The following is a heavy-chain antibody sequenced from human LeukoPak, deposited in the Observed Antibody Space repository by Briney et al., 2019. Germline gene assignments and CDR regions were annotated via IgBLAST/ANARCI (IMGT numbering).Heavy chain of an antibody. CDR1: GGSISSYY. V-gene: IGHV4-4*09. J-gene: IGHJ6*03. CDR2: IYTSGST. Sequence: SETLSLTCTVSGGSISSYYWSWIRQPPGKGLEWIGYIYTSGSTNYNPSLKSRVTISVDTSKNQLSLKLSSVTAADTAVYYCARGYGSGSYYSLGYYYYYMDVWGKGTTVTVSS. CDR3: ARGYGSGSYYSLGYYYYYMDV. D-gene: IGHD3-10*01.